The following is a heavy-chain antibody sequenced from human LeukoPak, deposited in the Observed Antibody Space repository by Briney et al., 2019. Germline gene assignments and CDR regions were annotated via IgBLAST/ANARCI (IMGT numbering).Heavy chain of an antibody. J-gene: IGHJ4*02. V-gene: IGHV4-61*02. CDR3: AREHCSSTSCYKNEGFEY. D-gene: IGHD2-2*02. CDR1: GGSISSGSYY. Sequence: SQTLSLTCTVSGGSISSGSYYWSWIRQPAGKGLERIGRIYTSGSTNYNPSLKSRVTISVDTSKNQFSLKLSSVNAADTAVYYCAREHCSSTSCYKNEGFEYWGQGTLVTVSS. CDR2: IYTSGST.